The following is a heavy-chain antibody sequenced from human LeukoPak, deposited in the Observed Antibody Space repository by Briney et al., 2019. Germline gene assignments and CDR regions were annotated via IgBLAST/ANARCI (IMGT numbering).Heavy chain of an antibody. D-gene: IGHD3-22*01. J-gene: IGHJ4*02. V-gene: IGHV3-11*01. CDR3: VRAYSRGYSDDFDY. Sequence: GGSLRLSCAASGFTFSDYYMSWMRQAPGRGLEWVSYIDGSGSSICYADSAKGRFTVSRDNAENSLYLQMNSLRGEDTAVYYCVRAYSRGYSDDFDYWGQGTLVTVSS. CDR2: IDGSGSSI. CDR1: GFTFSDYY.